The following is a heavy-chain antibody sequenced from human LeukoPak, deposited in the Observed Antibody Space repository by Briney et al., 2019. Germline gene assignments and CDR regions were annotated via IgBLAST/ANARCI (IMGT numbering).Heavy chain of an antibody. J-gene: IGHJ5*02. Sequence: GGSLRLSCAASGFTFNTYWMNWVRQAPGKGLKWVANIKQDGSEKSYVDSVKGRFTISRDNAKNSLYLQMNSLRAEDTAVYYCARHGSRRGAWFDPWGQGTLVTVSS. CDR2: IKQDGSEK. CDR1: GFTFNTYW. D-gene: IGHD3-10*01. V-gene: IGHV3-7*01. CDR3: ARHGSRRGAWFDP.